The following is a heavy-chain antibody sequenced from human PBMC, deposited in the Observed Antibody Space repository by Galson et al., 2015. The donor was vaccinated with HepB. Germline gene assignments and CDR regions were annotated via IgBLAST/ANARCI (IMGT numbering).Heavy chain of an antibody. CDR2: IYYSGSA. D-gene: IGHD4-17*01. V-gene: IGHV4-59*01. CDR1: GGSISSYY. Sequence: SETLSLTCTDSGGSISSYYWSWIRQPPGKGLEWIGYIYYSGSANYSPSLRGRVTISIDTSKNQFSLNLSSVTAADAAVYYCARGPTRYYFDYWGQGTLVTVSS. CDR3: ARGPTRYYFDY. J-gene: IGHJ4*02.